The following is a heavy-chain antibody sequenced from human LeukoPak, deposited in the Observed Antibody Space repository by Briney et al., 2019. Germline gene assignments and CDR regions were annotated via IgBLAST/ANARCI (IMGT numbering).Heavy chain of an antibody. V-gene: IGHV1-46*01. CDR3: AREGGVAGASGFDD. CDR1: GNTLN. D-gene: IGHD6-13*01. Sequence: GASVTVSCKASGNTLNMHWVRQAPGQGLEWMGIITPSGDSTSYAQKFQGRVTMTRDTSTSTVYMELSDLRSDDTAVYYCAREGGVAGASGFDDWGQGSLVTVSS. CDR2: ITPSGDST. J-gene: IGHJ4*02.